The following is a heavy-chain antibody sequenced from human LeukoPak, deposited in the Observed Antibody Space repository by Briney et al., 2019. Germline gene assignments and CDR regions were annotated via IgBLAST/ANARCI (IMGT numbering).Heavy chain of an antibody. D-gene: IGHD6-19*01. Sequence: ASVKVSCKVSGYTLTELSMHWVRQAPGKGLEWMGGFYPEDGEAIYAQKFQGRVTMTEDTSTDTAYMELSSLRSEDTAVYYCATGLIVTAPYSSGWYVWFDPWGQGTLVTVSS. CDR3: ATGLIVTAPYSSGWYVWFDP. CDR2: FYPEDGEA. J-gene: IGHJ5*02. CDR1: GYTLTELS. V-gene: IGHV1-24*01.